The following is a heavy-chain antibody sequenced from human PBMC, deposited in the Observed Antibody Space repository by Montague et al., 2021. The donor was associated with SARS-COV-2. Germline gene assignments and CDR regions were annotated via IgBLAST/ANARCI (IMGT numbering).Heavy chain of an antibody. D-gene: IGHD1-1*01. CDR3: ARWLPTGIDGWGYFDF. CDR2: IYYTGTX. Sequence: SETLSLTCSVSGGSISITDRYWGWIRQPPGKGLEFIGTIYYTGTXYYNPSLKSRVTISRDTSKNQFSLKVTSVTAADTAVYYCARWLPTGIDGWGYFDFWGQGSLVTVSS. J-gene: IGHJ4*02. V-gene: IGHV4-39*07. CDR1: GGSISITDRY.